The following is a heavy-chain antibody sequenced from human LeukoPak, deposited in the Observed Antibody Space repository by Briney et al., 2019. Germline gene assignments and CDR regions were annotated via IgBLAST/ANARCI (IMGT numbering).Heavy chain of an antibody. CDR3: ARNRFPITGTTNNYYYMDV. V-gene: IGHV3-74*01. Sequence: GGSLRLSCAASGFTFSSYAMHWVRQAPGKGLVWVSRVKSDGSSTSYADSVKGRFTISRDNAKNSLYLQMNSLKAEDTAVYYCARNRFPITGTTNNYYYMDVWGRGTTVTVSS. J-gene: IGHJ6*03. CDR1: GFTFSSYA. D-gene: IGHD1-7*01. CDR2: VKSDGSST.